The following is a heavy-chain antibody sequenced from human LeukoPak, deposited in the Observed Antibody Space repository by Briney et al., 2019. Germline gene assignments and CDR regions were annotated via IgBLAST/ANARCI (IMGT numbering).Heavy chain of an antibody. CDR3: ATSGRGDYYDY. CDR2: IYPGDSDT. V-gene: IGHV5-51*01. J-gene: IGHJ4*02. Sequence: GESLKISCQGSGYSFTTYWIAWVRQMPGKGLEWMGIIYPGDSDTRYSPSFQGQVTISVDKSISTAYLQWSSLKASDTAMYCCATSGRGDYYDYWGQGTLVKVSS. D-gene: IGHD1-14*01. CDR1: GYSFTTYW.